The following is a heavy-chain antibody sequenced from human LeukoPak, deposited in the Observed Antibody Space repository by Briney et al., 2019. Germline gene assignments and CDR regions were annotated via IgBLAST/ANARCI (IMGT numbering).Heavy chain of an antibody. Sequence: GGSLRLSCAASGFTFSSYWMHWVRQAPGKGLVWVSRINSDGSRTSYADSVKGRFTISRDNAKNTLYLQMNSLRAEDTAVYYCARGLLGKYNWFDPWGQGTLVTVSS. V-gene: IGHV3-74*01. CDR3: ARGLLGKYNWFDP. CDR2: INSDGSRT. CDR1: GFTFSSYW. D-gene: IGHD2-15*01. J-gene: IGHJ5*02.